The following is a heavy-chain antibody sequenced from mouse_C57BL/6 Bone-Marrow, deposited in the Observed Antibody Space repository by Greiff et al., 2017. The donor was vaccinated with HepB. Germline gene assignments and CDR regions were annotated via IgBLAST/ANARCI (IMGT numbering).Heavy chain of an antibody. J-gene: IGHJ3*01. Sequence: EVKLVESGGGLVKPGGSLKLSCAASGFTFSDYGMHWVRQAPEKGLEWVAYISSGSSTIYYADTVKGRFTISRDNAKNTLFLQMTSLRSEDTAMYNCARIYDYDPSWFAYWGQGTLVTVSA. CDR3: ARIYDYDPSWFAY. D-gene: IGHD2-4*01. CDR2: ISSGSSTI. CDR1: GFTFSDYG. V-gene: IGHV5-17*01.